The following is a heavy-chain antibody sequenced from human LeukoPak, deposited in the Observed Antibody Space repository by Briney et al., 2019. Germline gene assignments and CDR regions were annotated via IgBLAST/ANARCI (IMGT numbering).Heavy chain of an antibody. J-gene: IGHJ5*02. CDR2: IIPILGIA. D-gene: IGHD3-9*01. CDR3: ARVEQASDILTGYRGAGWFDP. Sequence: ASVKVSCKASGGTFSSYAISWVRQAPGQGLEWMGRIIPILGIANYAQKFQGRVTITADKSTSTAYMELSSLRSEDTAVYYCARVEQASDILTGYRGAGWFDPWGQGTLVTVSS. V-gene: IGHV1-69*04. CDR1: GGTFSSYA.